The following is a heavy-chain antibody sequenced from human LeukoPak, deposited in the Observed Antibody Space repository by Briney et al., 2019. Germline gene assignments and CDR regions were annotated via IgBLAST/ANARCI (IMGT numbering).Heavy chain of an antibody. J-gene: IGHJ4*02. Sequence: PGGSLRLSCAASGLIFSVYGMHWLRQAPGKGLEWVAFIQTDGGKTYSSDSVRGRFTISRDNSKNMLYLQMNSLRPEDTAVYYCASDFAWAYDHWGQGTLVTVSS. D-gene: IGHD2-21*02. CDR1: GLIFSVYG. CDR3: ASDFAWAYDH. V-gene: IGHV3-30*02. CDR2: IQTDGGKT.